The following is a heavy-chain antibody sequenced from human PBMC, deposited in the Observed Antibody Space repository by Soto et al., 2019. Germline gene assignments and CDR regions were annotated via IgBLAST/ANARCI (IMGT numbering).Heavy chain of an antibody. CDR1: GFTFSGSA. CDR3: SRQASDFWSGKPQYYMDV. D-gene: IGHD3-3*01. Sequence: EVQLVESGGGLVQPGGSLKLSCAASGFTFSGSALHWVRQASGKGLEWVGRIRSKGNNYATAYGASLKGRFTISRDDSENTAYLQMNSLNTEDTAVYYCSRQASDFWSGKPQYYMDVWGKGTTVTVSS. J-gene: IGHJ6*03. V-gene: IGHV3-73*01. CDR2: IRSKGNNYAT.